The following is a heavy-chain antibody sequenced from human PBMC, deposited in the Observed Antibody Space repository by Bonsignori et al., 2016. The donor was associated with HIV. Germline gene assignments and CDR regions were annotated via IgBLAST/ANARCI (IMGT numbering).Heavy chain of an antibody. J-gene: IGHJ4*02. V-gene: IGHV3-23*03. CDR2: ILGGVRET. Sequence: GESLKISCEVSGVTFRNYAMSWVRQAPGKGLEWVSLILGGVRETFYADSVKGRFTISRDDSRNTLYLQMNNLRAEDTAVYYCAKDEIGGDGYLAFDSWGQGTLVTVSS. CDR3: AKDEIGGDGYLAFDS. CDR1: GVTFRNYA. D-gene: IGHD5-24*01.